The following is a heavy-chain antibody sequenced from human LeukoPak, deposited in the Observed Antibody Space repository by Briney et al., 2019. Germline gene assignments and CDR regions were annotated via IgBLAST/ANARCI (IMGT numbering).Heavy chain of an antibody. CDR1: GGSISSYY. CDR2: IYYSGST. CDR3: ARHVDYYDSSSRRYYFDY. Sequence: SSETLSLTCTVSGGSISSYYWSWIRQPPGKGLEWIGYIYYSGSTNYNPSLKSRVTISVDTSKNQFSLKLSSVTAADTAVYYCARHVDYYDSSSRRYYFDYWGQGTLVTVSS. D-gene: IGHD3-22*01. J-gene: IGHJ4*02. V-gene: IGHV4-59*08.